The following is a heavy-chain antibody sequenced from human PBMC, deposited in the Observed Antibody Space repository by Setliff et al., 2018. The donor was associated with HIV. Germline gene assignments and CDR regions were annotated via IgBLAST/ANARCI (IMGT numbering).Heavy chain of an antibody. D-gene: IGHD3-10*01. CDR2: IYYSGST. Sequence: PSETLSLTCTVSGGSISSYYWSWIRQPPGKGLEWIGYIYYSGSTNYNPSLKSRVTISVDTSKNQFSLKLSSVTAADTAVYYCARASIGKFGELSTSYYFDYWGQGTLVTVSS. CDR3: ARASIGKFGELSTSYYFDY. CDR1: GGSISSYY. J-gene: IGHJ4*02. V-gene: IGHV4-59*01.